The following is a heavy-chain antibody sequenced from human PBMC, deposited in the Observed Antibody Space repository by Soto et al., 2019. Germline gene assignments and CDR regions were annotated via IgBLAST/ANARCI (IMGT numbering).Heavy chain of an antibody. D-gene: IGHD1-1*01. Sequence: GGSLRLSCAASGFTFSDYYMSWIRQAPGKGLEWVSYISSSSSYTNYADSVKGRFTISRDNAKNSLYLQMNSLRAEDTAVYYCARSPLEMATTNFDYWGQGTLVTVSS. V-gene: IGHV3-11*06. CDR1: GFTFSDYY. CDR2: ISSSSSYT. CDR3: ARSPLEMATTNFDY. J-gene: IGHJ4*02.